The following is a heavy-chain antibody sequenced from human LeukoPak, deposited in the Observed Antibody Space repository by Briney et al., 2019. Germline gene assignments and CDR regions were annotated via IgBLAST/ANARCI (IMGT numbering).Heavy chain of an antibody. J-gene: IGHJ3*02. CDR2: IDAAGYT. CDR1: QFTFSYYA. V-gene: IGHV3-23*01. CDR3: ARGSLGYSSSWYYRIDAFDI. Sequence: GGSLRLSCAASQFTFSYYAMTWVRQAPGKGLEWVSSIDAAGYTWYADSVKGRFTISRDNSKSTLYLQMNSLRAEDTAVYYCARGSLGYSSSWYYRIDAFDIWGQGTMVTVSS. D-gene: IGHD6-13*01.